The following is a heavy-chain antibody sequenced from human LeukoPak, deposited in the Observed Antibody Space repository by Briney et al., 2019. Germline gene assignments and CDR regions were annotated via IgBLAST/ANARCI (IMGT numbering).Heavy chain of an antibody. Sequence: PGTSLRLSCATSGFTFRSHAMHWVRQSPGKGLEWVAVISYDGSNKYYADSVKGRFTISRDNSKNTLYLQMNSLRAEDTAVYYCARDSRSSGSYNFDYWGQGTLVTVSS. CDR1: GFTFRSHA. CDR2: ISYDGSNK. CDR3: ARDSRSSGSYNFDY. V-gene: IGHV3-30*04. J-gene: IGHJ4*02. D-gene: IGHD1-26*01.